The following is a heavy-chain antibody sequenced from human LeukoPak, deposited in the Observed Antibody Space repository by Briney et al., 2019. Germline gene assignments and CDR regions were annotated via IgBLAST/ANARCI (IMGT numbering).Heavy chain of an antibody. D-gene: IGHD3-3*01. CDR3: VRGHVGTIFGVISVNPLGY. J-gene: IGHJ4*02. Sequence: GGSLRLSCEGSGFRFSGYWMHWVRQAPGKGLVWVSRVQDDERSASYGDSVKGRFTISKDNAKNILYLQMDGLRVEDTAVYYCVRGHVGTIFGVISVNPLGYWGQGTLVTVSS. V-gene: IGHV3-74*01. CDR1: GFRFSGYW. CDR2: VQDDERSA.